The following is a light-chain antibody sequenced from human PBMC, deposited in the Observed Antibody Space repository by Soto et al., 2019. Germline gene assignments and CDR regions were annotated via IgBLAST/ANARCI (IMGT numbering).Light chain of an antibody. Sequence: QSALTQPASVSGSPGQSSTISCTGTSSDVGGSNYASGYQKHPGKAPKLMIFDVSHRPSGFSNRFSGSKSGNTASLTISGRQAEDEADYYCSSYTSSSTYVFGTGTKVTVL. CDR3: SSYTSSSTYV. V-gene: IGLV2-14*03. CDR2: DVS. CDR1: SSDVGGSNY. J-gene: IGLJ1*01.